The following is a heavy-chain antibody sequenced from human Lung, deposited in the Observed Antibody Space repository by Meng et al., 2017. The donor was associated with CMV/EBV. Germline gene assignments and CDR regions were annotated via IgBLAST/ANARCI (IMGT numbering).Heavy chain of an antibody. J-gene: IGHJ6*02. CDR3: ARELYDFWSGYYFYYYGMDV. Sequence: SXTLSLXCTVSGGSVSSGSYYWSWIRQPPGKGLEWIGYIYYSGSTNYNPSLKSRVIISVDTSKNQFSLKLSSVTAADTAVYYCARELYDFWSGYYFYYYGMDVWXQGTXVTVSS. CDR1: GGSVSSGSYY. V-gene: IGHV4-61*01. D-gene: IGHD3-3*01. CDR2: IYYSGST.